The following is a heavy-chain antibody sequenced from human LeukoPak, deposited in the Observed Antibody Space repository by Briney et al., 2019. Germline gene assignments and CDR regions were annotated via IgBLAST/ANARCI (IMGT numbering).Heavy chain of an antibody. CDR3: ARDGGSTERPFDY. J-gene: IGHJ4*02. D-gene: IGHD1-26*01. Sequence: ASVNVSCKASGYTFTTYGISWVRQAPGQGLEWMGWVSAYNGNTNYAQRFQGRVTMTTDTSTGTAYMILRSLGSDDTAIYYCARDGGSTERPFDYWGQGTLVTVSS. CDR2: VSAYNGNT. V-gene: IGHV1-18*04. CDR1: GYTFTTYG.